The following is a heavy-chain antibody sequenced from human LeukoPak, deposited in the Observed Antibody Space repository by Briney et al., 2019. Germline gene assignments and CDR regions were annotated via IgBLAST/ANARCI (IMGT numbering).Heavy chain of an antibody. CDR1: GFTFSNAG. V-gene: IGHV3-15*01. CDR3: TTYVWAYSNWGDYYYYYMDV. D-gene: IGHD4-11*01. CDR2: IKSKTDGGTT. Sequence: PGGSLRLSCAASGFTFSNAGMSWVRQAPGKGLEWVGRIKSKTDGGTTDYAAPVKGRFTISREDSKNTLYLQMNSLKTEDTAVYYCTTYVWAYSNWGDYYYYYMDVWGKGTTVTVSS. J-gene: IGHJ6*03.